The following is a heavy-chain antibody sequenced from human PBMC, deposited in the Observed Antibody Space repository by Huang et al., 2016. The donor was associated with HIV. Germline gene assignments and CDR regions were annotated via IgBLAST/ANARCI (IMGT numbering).Heavy chain of an antibody. J-gene: IGHJ4*02. D-gene: IGHD3-22*01. CDR3: ARARGYYYDDTGYYSRYFFDS. CDR1: GFTFSNYD. V-gene: IGHV1-8*03. Sequence: QVQLLQSGAEVKKPGASVKVSCKASGFTFSNYDFNWVRQASGQGLEWMGWMNPNSGNTGDAQKFQGRVTITRNTSITTAYMELSSLRSEDTAVYYCARARGYYYDDTGYYSRYFFDSWGQGTLVTVSS. CDR2: MNPNSGNT.